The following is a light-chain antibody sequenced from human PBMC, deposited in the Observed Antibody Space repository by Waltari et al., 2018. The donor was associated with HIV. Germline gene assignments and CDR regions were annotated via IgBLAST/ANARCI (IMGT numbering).Light chain of an antibody. CDR3: QHYDGLPIT. V-gene: IGKV1-33*01. CDR2: DAS. Sequence: DIQMTQSPSSLSASIGDRVTITCQASQDIRNFLNWYQQKPGKAPELLIHDASNLETGVPSRFSGSGSGTHFTRTISGLQPEDIATYFCQHYDGLPITFGPGTKLEVK. J-gene: IGKJ3*01. CDR1: QDIRNF.